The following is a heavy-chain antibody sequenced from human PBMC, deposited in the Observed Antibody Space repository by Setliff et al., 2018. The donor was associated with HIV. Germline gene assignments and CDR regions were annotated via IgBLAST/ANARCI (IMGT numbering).Heavy chain of an antibody. J-gene: IGHJ5*01. D-gene: IGHD4-17*01. CDR2: IYYGGNT. Sequence: SETLSLTCAVYGGSFSDYFWTWIRQPPGKGLEWIGSIYYGGNTYYNPSLKSRVNMFIDTSKKQFSLKVASVTAADTAVYYCVRQHGDYAFGSWGQGTLVTVSS. V-gene: IGHV4-34*01. CDR1: GGSFSDYF. CDR3: VRQHGDYAFGS.